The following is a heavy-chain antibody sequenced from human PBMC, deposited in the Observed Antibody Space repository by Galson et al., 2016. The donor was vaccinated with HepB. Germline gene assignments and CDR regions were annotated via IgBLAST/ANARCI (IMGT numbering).Heavy chain of an antibody. CDR3: ASSEYCTSSSCYRAFDF. D-gene: IGHD2-2*01. CDR1: GGSISSYY. Sequence: SETLSLTCTVSGGSISSYYWSWIRQPPGKGLEWIGHIYNSGSTKYNPSLRSRVAMSIDKSKNQFSLELTSVTAADTAVYYFASSEYCTSSSCYRAFDFWGLGTMVTVSS. J-gene: IGHJ3*01. CDR2: IYNSGST. V-gene: IGHV4-59*01.